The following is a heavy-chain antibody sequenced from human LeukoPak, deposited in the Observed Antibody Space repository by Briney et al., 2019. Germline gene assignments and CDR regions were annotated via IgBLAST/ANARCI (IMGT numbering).Heavy chain of an antibody. Sequence: GGSLRLSCAASGFTFSNAWMSWVRQAPGKGLEWVGRIKSKTDGGTTDYAAPVKGRFTISRDDSKNTLYLQMNSLKTEDTAVYYCTTAGKIQLWLLGAACWGQGTLVTVSS. CDR3: TTAGKIQLWLLGAAC. J-gene: IGHJ4*02. D-gene: IGHD5-18*01. CDR2: IKSKTDGGTT. CDR1: GFTFSNAW. V-gene: IGHV3-15*01.